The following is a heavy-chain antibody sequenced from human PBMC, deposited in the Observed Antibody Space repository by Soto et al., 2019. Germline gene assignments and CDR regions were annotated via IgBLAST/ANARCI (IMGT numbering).Heavy chain of an antibody. Sequence: EVQLVQSGAEVKKPGESLKISCKGSGYSFTIYWIAWVRQMPGKGLEWMGIIYPGDSDTRYSPSFQGQVTISTDKSISTAYLQLSSLKASXTXMYXXXXXXXSXXYYFDYWGQGTLVTVSS. CDR1: GYSFTIYW. CDR2: IYPGDSDT. J-gene: IGHJ4*02. CDR3: XXXXXSXXYYFDY. V-gene: IGHV5-51*03.